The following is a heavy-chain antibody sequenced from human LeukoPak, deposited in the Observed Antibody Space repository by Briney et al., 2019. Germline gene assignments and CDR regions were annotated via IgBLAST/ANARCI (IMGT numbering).Heavy chain of an antibody. J-gene: IGHJ6*03. CDR2: INHSGST. V-gene: IGHV4-34*01. CDR1: GGSFSGYY. CDR3: ARVKRASYSSSWSVNYYYYYMDV. D-gene: IGHD6-13*01. Sequence: SETLSLTCAVCGGSFSGYYWSWIRQPPGKGLEWIGEINHSGSTNYNPSLKSRVTISVDTSKNQFSLKLSSVTAADTAVYYCARVKRASYSSSWSVNYYYYYMDVWGKGTTVTVSS.